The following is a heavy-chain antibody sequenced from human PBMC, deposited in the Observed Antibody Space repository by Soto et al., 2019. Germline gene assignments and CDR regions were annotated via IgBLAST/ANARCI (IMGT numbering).Heavy chain of an antibody. CDR2: IIPIFGTA. CDR1: GGTFSSYA. J-gene: IGHJ5*02. V-gene: IGHV1-69*01. CDR3: ARARGSRRGSSGRKPNNGFDP. D-gene: IGHD6-13*01. Sequence: QVQLVQSGAEVKKPGSSVKVSCKASGGTFSSYAISWVRQAPGQGLEWMGGIIPIFGTANYAQKFQGRVTITADESTSTAYMERSSRRSKDTAVYYCARARGSRRGSSGRKPNNGFDPWGQGTLVTVSS.